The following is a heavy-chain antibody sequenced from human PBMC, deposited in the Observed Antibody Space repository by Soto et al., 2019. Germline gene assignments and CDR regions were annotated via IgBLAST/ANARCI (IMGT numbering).Heavy chain of an antibody. J-gene: IGHJ4*02. CDR3: ARHAHDSGGYYPDY. Sequence: SETLSLTCTVSGGSISSSSYFWGWVRQPPGMGLECIGSIYYRGSTYYNPSLNSRATISLDTSKNQFSLKLSSVTAADTAVYYCARHAHDSGGYYPDYWGQGTLFTVSS. V-gene: IGHV4-39*01. D-gene: IGHD3-22*01. CDR2: IYYRGST. CDR1: GGSISSSSYF.